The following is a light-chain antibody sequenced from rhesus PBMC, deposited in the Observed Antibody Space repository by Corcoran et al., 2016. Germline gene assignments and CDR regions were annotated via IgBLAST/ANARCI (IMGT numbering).Light chain of an antibody. J-gene: IGKJ2*01. CDR1: QSLVHSNGNTY. V-gene: IGKV2-65*01. CDR2: QVS. Sequence: DVVMTQSPLSLPITPGQPASISCRSSQSLVHSNGNTYLSWYQQKPGKPPRRLIYQVSNRDSGVPDRFSGSGAGTDFTLTISSLKSEDFATYYCQQYSSSPYSFGQGTKVEIK. CDR3: QQYSSSPYS.